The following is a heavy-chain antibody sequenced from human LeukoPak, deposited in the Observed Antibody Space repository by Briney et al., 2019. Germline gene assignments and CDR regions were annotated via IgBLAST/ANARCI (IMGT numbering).Heavy chain of an antibody. D-gene: IGHD2-2*03. V-gene: IGHV3-30*04. CDR2: ISYEGSNK. CDR1: GFTFSSYA. CDR3: ARDTLGYCSSTSCRGYFDY. Sequence: GGSLRLSCAASGFTFSSYAMRWVRQAPGKGLEWVAVISYEGSNKYYADSVKGRFTISRDNSKNTLYLQMNSLRAEDTAVYYCARDTLGYCSSTSCRGYFDYWGQGTLVTVSS. J-gene: IGHJ4*02.